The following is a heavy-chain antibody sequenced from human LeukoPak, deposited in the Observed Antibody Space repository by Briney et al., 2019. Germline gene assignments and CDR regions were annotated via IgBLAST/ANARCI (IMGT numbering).Heavy chain of an antibody. CDR1: GFTFSSYW. Sequence: PGGSLRLSCGASGFTFSSYWMHWVRQAPGKGLVWVSRINSDGSSTSYADSVKGRFTISRDNAKNTLDLQMNSLRAEDTAVYYCAREYYGLSFGYWGQGTLVTVSS. CDR3: AREYYGLSFGY. V-gene: IGHV3-74*01. CDR2: INSDGSST. J-gene: IGHJ4*02. D-gene: IGHD3-10*01.